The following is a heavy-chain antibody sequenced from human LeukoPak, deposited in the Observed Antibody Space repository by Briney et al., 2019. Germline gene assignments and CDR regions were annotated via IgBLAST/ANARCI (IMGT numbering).Heavy chain of an antibody. CDR3: ARGGYCSGGSCLRSRNAFDI. V-gene: IGHV1-8*03. CDR1: GYTFTNYD. Sequence: ASVKVSCKASGYTFTNYDINWVRQATGQGLEWMGWMNPNTGNTGYTQKFQGRITITRNTSISTAYMELSSLRSEDTAVYYCARGGYCSGGSCLRSRNAFDIWGQGTMVTVSS. CDR2: MNPNTGNT. D-gene: IGHD2-15*01. J-gene: IGHJ3*02.